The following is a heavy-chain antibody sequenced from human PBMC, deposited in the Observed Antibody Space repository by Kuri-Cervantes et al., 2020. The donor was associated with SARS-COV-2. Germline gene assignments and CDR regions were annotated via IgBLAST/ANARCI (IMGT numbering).Heavy chain of an antibody. V-gene: IGHV4-30-2*02. CDR3: ARSPWTSYIFDY. D-gene: IGHD3-10*01. Sequence: SETLSLTCAVSGGSISSGGYSWSWIRQPPGKGLEWIGYIYHSGSTYYNPSLRNRVTISLDTSTEQFSLKLKSVTAADTAVYYCARSPWTSYIFDYWGQGTLVTVSS. CDR2: IYHSGST. J-gene: IGHJ4*02. CDR1: GGSISSGGYS.